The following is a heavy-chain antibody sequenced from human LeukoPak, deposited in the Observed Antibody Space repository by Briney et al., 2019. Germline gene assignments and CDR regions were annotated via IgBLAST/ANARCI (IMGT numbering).Heavy chain of an antibody. CDR1: SGSISSGSYY. CDR2: IYTSGST. J-gene: IGHJ4*02. Sequence: PSETLSLTCTVSSGSISSGSYYWSWIRQPAGKGLEWIGRIYTSGSTNYNPSLKSRVTISVDTSKNQFSLKLSSVTAADTAVYYCAREGGGLRSKTTFDYWGQGTLVTVSS. CDR3: AREGGGLRSKTTFDY. V-gene: IGHV4-61*02. D-gene: IGHD1/OR15-1a*01.